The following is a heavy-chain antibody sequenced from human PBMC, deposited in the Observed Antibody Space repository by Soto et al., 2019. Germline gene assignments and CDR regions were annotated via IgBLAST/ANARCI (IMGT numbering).Heavy chain of an antibody. Sequence: EVQLVESGGGLVQPGGSLRLSCAASGFTITSYTIHWGRQAAGKGLEYVSAISSNGDSTYYTNSVRGRFTISRDTSKNPLFLQMGRRRPDDMAVYYCARSGDNGDQCLPNWGRGALVTVSS. V-gene: IGHV3-64*01. J-gene: IGHJ4*02. CDR2: ISSNGDST. CDR3: ARSGDNGDQCLPN. CDR1: GFTITSYT. D-gene: IGHD2-8*01.